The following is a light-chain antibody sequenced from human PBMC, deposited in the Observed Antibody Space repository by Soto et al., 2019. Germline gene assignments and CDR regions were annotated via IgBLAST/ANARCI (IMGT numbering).Light chain of an antibody. J-gene: IGLJ1*01. CDR2: DVS. CDR3: NSYTTSNTRQIV. V-gene: IGLV2-14*01. CDR1: SSDVGGYNY. Sequence: QSVLTQPASVSGSPGQSITISCTGTSSDVGGYNYVSWYQQHPGKAPKFMIYDVSNRPSGVSTRFSGSKSGNTASLTISALQAEDEADYYCNSYTTSNTRQIVFGTGTKVTVL.